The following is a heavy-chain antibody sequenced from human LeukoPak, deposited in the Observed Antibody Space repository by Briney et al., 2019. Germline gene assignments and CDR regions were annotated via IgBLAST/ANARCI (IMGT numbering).Heavy chain of an antibody. J-gene: IGHJ4*02. CDR1: GFTFSSYS. D-gene: IGHD6-13*01. Sequence: GGSLRLSCAASGFTFSSYSMNWVRQAPGKGLEWVSSISSTSIYRYYGDSVKGRFTISRDNAKNSLYLQMNSLRAEDTAVYYCAKSFGPVIAAAGTGADWGQGTLVTVSS. CDR2: ISSTSIYR. CDR3: AKSFGPVIAAAGTGAD. V-gene: IGHV3-21*03.